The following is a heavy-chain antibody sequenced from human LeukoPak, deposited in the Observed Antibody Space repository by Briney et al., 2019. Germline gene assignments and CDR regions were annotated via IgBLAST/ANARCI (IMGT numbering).Heavy chain of an antibody. J-gene: IGHJ4*02. CDR1: GYTFTGHY. V-gene: IGHV1-2*02. D-gene: IGHD1-26*01. CDR2: IDAKSGGT. Sequence: ASVKVSCKAFGYTFTGHYMHWVRQAPGQGLEWMGWIDAKSGGTKYAQRFQGRGTMTRDTSISTAYMELSRLRSDDTAVYYCARVADYSPGLTSVPYWGQGTLVTVSS. CDR3: ARVADYSPGLTSVPY.